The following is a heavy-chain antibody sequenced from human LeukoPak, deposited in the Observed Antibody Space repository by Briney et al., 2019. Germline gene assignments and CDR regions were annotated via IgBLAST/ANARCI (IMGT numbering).Heavy chain of an antibody. J-gene: IGHJ6*03. CDR2: IYTSGST. Sequence: PSETLSLTCTVSGGSISSYYWSWIRQPAGKGLEWIGRIYTSGSTNYNPSLKSRVTMSVDTSKNQFSLKLSSVTAADTAVYYCARVYGDYIYYYYYMDVWGKGTTVTVSS. CDR1: GGSISSYY. D-gene: IGHD4-17*01. V-gene: IGHV4-4*07. CDR3: ARVYGDYIYYYYYMDV.